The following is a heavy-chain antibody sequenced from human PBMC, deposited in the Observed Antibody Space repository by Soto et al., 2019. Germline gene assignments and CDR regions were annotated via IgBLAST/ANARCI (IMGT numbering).Heavy chain of an antibody. J-gene: IGHJ5*02. Sequence: PSETLSLTCTVSGGSISSGGYYCSWIRQHPGKGLEWIGDIYYSGSTYYNPSLKSRVTISVDKSKNQFSLKLSSVTAADTAVYYCARGSTTVVTPNWFDPWGQGTLVTVSS. CDR2: IYYSGST. V-gene: IGHV4-31*03. D-gene: IGHD4-17*01. CDR3: ARGSTTVVTPNWFDP. CDR1: GGSISSGGYY.